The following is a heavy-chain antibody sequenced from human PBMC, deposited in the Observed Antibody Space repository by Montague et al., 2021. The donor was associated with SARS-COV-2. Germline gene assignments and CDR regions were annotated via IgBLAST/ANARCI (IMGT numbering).Heavy chain of an antibody. CDR1: GGSISSETSY. CDR3: ARHWRELLSRDYNYYYGMDV. CDR2: MSYSGGA. Sequence: SETLSLTCTVSGGSISSETSYWGWLRQPPGKGLEWIGSMSYSGGAYYNPSLKSRVTISVDTSTNQFSLNLTSVTAADTSVYYCARHWRELLSRDYNYYYGMDVWGQGTMVTVSS. V-gene: IGHV4-39*01. J-gene: IGHJ6*02. D-gene: IGHD2-15*01.